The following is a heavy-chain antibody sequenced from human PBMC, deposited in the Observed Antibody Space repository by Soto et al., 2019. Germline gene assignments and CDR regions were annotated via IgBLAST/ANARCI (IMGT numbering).Heavy chain of an antibody. Sequence: SVSNAWMNWVRQAPGKGLEWVGRIKSKTDGGTTDYAAPVKGRFTISRDDSKNTLYLQVNSLKTEETAVYYCTTLLRFGELLPPWTNWFDPWGQGTLVTVSS. CDR1: SVSNAW. J-gene: IGHJ5*02. CDR3: TTLLRFGELLPPWTNWFDP. CDR2: IKSKTDGGTT. D-gene: IGHD3-10*01. V-gene: IGHV3-15*07.